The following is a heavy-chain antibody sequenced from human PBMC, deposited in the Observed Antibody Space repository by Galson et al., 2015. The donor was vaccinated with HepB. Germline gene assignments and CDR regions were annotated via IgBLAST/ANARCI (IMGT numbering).Heavy chain of an antibody. V-gene: IGHV1-3*01. J-gene: IGHJ4*02. CDR1: GYTFTSYA. CDR3: ARDRGYCSSTSYYVGLEYYFDY. CDR2: INAGNGNT. Sequence: SVKVSCKASGYTFTSYAMHWVRQASGQRLEWMGWINAGNGNTKYSQKFQGRVTITRDTSASTAYMELSSLRSEDTAVYYCARDRGYCSSTSYYVGLEYYFDYWGQGTLVTVSS. D-gene: IGHD2-2*01.